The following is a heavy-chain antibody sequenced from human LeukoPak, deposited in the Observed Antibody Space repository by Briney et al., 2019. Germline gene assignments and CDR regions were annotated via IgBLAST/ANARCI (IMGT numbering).Heavy chain of an antibody. CDR1: GGSISSGSYY. Sequence: KPSQTLSLTCTVSGGSISSGSYYWNWIRQHPGKGLEWIGYIYYRGTTYYNPSLKSRVTISVDTSKSQFSLRLSSVTAADTAVYYCARGGSSSWQFDYWGQGTLVTVSS. CDR2: IYYRGTT. V-gene: IGHV4-31*03. J-gene: IGHJ4*02. D-gene: IGHD6-13*01. CDR3: ARGGSSSWQFDY.